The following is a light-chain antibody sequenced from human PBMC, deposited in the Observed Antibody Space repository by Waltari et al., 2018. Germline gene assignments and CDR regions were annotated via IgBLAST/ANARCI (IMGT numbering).Light chain of an antibody. CDR1: RSISKW. Sequence: DIQMTQSPSTLSASVGDSVTITCRASRSISKWLAWYQQKPGKAPKLLIYKATYLQSGVPSRFSGIGSGIEFTLTISSLQPDDFATYYCQQYDNFPLTFGGGTKVEIK. V-gene: IGKV1-5*03. J-gene: IGKJ4*01. CDR3: QQYDNFPLT. CDR2: KAT.